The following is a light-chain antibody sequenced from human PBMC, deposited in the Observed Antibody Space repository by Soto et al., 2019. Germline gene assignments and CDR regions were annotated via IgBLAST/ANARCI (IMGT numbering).Light chain of an antibody. CDR2: DAS. Sequence: EIVLTQSPATLSLSPGERATLSCRASQSVSSYLAWYQQKPGQAPRLLIYDASSRATCIPARFSGSGSGTDFSLPISSLEPEDFAVYYCQQRSNWLFTFGPGTKVDIK. CDR3: QQRSNWLFT. V-gene: IGKV3-11*01. CDR1: QSVSSY. J-gene: IGKJ3*01.